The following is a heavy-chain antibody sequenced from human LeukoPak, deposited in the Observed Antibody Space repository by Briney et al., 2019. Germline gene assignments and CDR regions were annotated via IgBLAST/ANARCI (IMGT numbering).Heavy chain of an antibody. Sequence: ASVKVSCKASGYIFTSYYIHWVRQAPGQGLEWMGIINPGGGGTSYAQKFQGRVTMTRDTSTSTVYMELSSLKSEDTAVYYCARARPDFDYWGQGTLVTVSS. V-gene: IGHV1-46*01. CDR1: GYIFTSYY. CDR2: INPGGGGT. J-gene: IGHJ4*02. CDR3: ARARPDFDY.